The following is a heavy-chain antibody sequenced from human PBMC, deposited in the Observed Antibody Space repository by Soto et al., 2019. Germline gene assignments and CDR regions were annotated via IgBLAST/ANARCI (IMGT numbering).Heavy chain of an antibody. Sequence: QVQPQQWGAGLLKPSETLSLTCAVSGGSFGAYFWNWIRQSPRKGLEWIVEINHSGIANYNPSLKSRVVASVDSSKNQLFLNLRSVTAADTAVYYCAVTATHNSFDPWGQGTLVTVSS. V-gene: IGHV4-34*01. J-gene: IGHJ5*02. D-gene: IGHD2-21*02. CDR1: GGSFGAYF. CDR3: AVTATHNSFDP. CDR2: INHSGIA.